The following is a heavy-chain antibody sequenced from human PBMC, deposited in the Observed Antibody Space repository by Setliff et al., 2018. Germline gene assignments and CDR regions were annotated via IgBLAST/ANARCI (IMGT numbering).Heavy chain of an antibody. CDR3: ARDYPGPDH. V-gene: IGHV3-11*04. CDR2: ISGSGYTI. J-gene: IGHJ5*02. D-gene: IGHD3-16*02. CDR1: GGSFSGYY. Sequence: LSLTCAVYGGSFSGYYWSWIRQPPGKGLEWVSYISGSGYTIYYADSVKGRFTISRDNAKNSLYLQMNSLRGEDTAVYYCARDYPGPDHWGQGTLVTVSS.